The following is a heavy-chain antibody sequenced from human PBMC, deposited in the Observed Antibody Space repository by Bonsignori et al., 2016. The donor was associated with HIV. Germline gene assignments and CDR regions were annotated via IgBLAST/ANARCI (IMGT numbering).Heavy chain of an antibody. Sequence: GGSLRLSCAASGFTFSSYSMNWVRQAPGKGLEWVSSISSSSSCIYYADSVKGRFTISRDNAKNSLYLQMNSLRAEDTAVYYCASTFGVVIKGDPADDYWGQGTLVTVSS. CDR1: GFTFSSYS. CDR3: ASTFGVVIKGDPADDY. D-gene: IGHD3-3*01. J-gene: IGHJ4*02. CDR2: ISSSSSCI. V-gene: IGHV3-21*01.